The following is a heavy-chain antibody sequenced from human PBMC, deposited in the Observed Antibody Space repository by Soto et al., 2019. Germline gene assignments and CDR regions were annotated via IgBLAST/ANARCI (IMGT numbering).Heavy chain of an antibody. D-gene: IGHD4-4*01. Sequence: SSETLSLTCTVSGGSVSRDSNFWSWIRQPPGKGLEWIGYIYYSGPSRYNPSLESRVTISIDSSKNQVSLTLTSVTAADTAVYYCARGYSHYAHWGRGTLVTVSS. CDR3: ARGYSHYAH. CDR2: IYYSGPS. V-gene: IGHV4-61*01. CDR1: GGSVSRDSNF. J-gene: IGHJ4*02.